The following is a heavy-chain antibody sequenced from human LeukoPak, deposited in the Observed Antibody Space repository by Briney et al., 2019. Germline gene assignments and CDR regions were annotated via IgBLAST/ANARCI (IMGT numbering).Heavy chain of an antibody. CDR2: IRYDGSNK. V-gene: IGHV3-30*02. J-gene: IGHJ4*02. CDR3: ARSSKFLEWFDY. D-gene: IGHD3-3*01. Sequence: GGSLRLSCAASGFTFSSYGMHWVRQAPGKGLEWVAFIRYDGSNKYYADSVKGRFTISRDNSKNTLYLQMNSLRSEDTAVYYCARSSKFLEWFDYWGQGTLVTVSS. CDR1: GFTFSSYG.